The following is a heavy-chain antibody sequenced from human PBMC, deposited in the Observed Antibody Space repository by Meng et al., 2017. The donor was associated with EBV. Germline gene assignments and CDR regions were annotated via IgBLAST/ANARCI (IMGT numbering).Heavy chain of an antibody. CDR1: GDSXXSRCYY. D-gene: IGHD3-3*01. CDR3: ARVSFYDYWSGYSFNWFDP. V-gene: IGHV4-39*01. J-gene: IGHJ5*02. CDR2: VYYSGNS. Sequence: QLQLYQSGLGLVKPSXXLSLTXTVAGDSXXSRCYYWGWICQSQGKGLEWIGNVYYSGNSYYNPSLKSRVTISVDTSKNQFYLKLISVTAADTAVYFCARVSFYDYWSGYSFNWFDPWGQGTLGTVSS.